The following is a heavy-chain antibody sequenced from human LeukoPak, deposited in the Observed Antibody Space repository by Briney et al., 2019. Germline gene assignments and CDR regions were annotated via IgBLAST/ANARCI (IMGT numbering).Heavy chain of an antibody. D-gene: IGHD3-10*01. V-gene: IGHV3-23*01. CDR2: ISGSGGST. CDR1: GFTFSSYA. J-gene: IGHJ5*02. Sequence: GGSLRLSCAASGFTFSSYAMSWVRQAPGKGLEWISAISGSGGSTYYADSVKGRFTISRDNSKNTLYLQMNSLRAEDTAAYYCAKDRYGSGSSNWFDPWGQGTLVTVSS. CDR3: AKDRYGSGSSNWFDP.